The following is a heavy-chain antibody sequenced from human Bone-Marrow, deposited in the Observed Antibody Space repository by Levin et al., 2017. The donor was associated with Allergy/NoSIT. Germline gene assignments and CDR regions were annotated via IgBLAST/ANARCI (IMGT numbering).Heavy chain of an antibody. CDR1: GFTFSSYG. J-gene: IGHJ6*02. CDR2: ISYDGSNK. V-gene: IGHV3-30*18. CDR3: AKDGYCSSTSCYSGGFGDGMDV. D-gene: IGHD2-2*03. Sequence: GESLKISCAASGFTFSSYGMHWVRQAPGKGLEWVAVISYDGSNKYYADSVKGRFTISRDNSKNTLYLQMNSLRAEDTAVYYCAKDGYCSSTSCYSGGFGDGMDVWGQGTTVTVSS.